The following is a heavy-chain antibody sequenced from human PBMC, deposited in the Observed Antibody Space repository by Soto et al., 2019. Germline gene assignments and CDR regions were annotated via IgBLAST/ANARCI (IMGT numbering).Heavy chain of an antibody. V-gene: IGHV3-23*01. D-gene: IGHD6-19*01. J-gene: IGHJ4*02. CDR3: AREGGSIGGWLCRKVDS. CDR1: GLTFSTHA. Sequence: GGSLRLSCAASGLTFSTHAMSWVRQAPGKGLEWVSSISSGGTTTFYAASVEGRLTISRDKSKNTLYLQMNSLRADDTAVYYCAREGGSIGGWLCRKVDSRCKGTQVTVSS. CDR2: ISSGGTTT.